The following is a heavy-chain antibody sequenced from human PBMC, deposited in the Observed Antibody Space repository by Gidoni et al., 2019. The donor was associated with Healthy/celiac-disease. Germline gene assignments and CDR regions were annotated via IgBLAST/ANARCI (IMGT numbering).Heavy chain of an antibody. Sequence: QVQLVQSGAEVKKPGSSVKVSCKASGGTFSSYAISWVRQAPGQGLEWMGGIIPIFGTANYAQKFQGRVTITADESTSTAYMELSSLRSEDTAVYYCARDEDYDSPQLDAFDIWGQGTMVTVSS. D-gene: IGHD3-22*01. CDR3: ARDEDYDSPQLDAFDI. J-gene: IGHJ3*02. V-gene: IGHV1-69*01. CDR2: IIPIFGTA. CDR1: GGTFSSYA.